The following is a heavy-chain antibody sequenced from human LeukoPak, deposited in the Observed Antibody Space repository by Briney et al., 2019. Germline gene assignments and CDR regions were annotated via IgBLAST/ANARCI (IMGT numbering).Heavy chain of an antibody. J-gene: IGHJ3*02. CDR3: ARFRVGDYVWGSYRYEVGAFDI. CDR1: GGSISSSTYY. D-gene: IGHD3-16*02. Sequence: SETLSLTCSVSGGSISSSTYYWGWIRQPPGKGLEWIGNIYNSGSTYYNPSLKSRVTISVDTSKNQFSLKLSSVTAAGTAVYYCARFRVGDYVWGSYRYEVGAFDIRGQGTMVTVSS. V-gene: IGHV4-39*01. CDR2: IYNSGST.